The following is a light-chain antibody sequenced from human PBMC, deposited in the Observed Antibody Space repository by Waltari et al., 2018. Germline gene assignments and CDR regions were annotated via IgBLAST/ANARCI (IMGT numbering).Light chain of an antibody. CDR2: WAS. V-gene: IGKV4-1*01. CDR1: QCVLYGPNMKNY. J-gene: IGKJ4*01. Sequence: DIVMTQSPDSLTVSLGERATIDCKSRQCVLYGPNMKNYIAWYQLKSGQPPKLLIAWASTRESGVPDRFSGSGSGTEFTLTISDLQAEDVAVYYCQEYYTDSLTFGGGTKVEIK. CDR3: QEYYTDSLT.